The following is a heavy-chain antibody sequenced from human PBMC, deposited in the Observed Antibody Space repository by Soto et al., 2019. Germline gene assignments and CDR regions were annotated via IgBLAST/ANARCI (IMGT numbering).Heavy chain of an antibody. CDR2: IYSGGST. Sequence: GGSLRLSCAASGFTGSSNYISWVRQAPGKGLEWVSVIYSGGSTYYADSVKGRFTISRDNSKNTLYLQMNSLRAEDTAVYYCARSIAARPYYYYYYMDVWGKGTTVTVSS. J-gene: IGHJ6*03. V-gene: IGHV3-66*01. D-gene: IGHD6-6*01. CDR3: ARSIAARPYYYYYYMDV. CDR1: GFTGSSNY.